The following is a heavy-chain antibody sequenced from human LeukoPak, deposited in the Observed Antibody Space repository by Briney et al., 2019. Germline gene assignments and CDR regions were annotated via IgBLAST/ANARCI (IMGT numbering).Heavy chain of an antibody. J-gene: IGHJ4*02. V-gene: IGHV1-2*02. CDR1: GYTFTGYY. D-gene: IGHD6-13*01. CDR3: ARDLRRGIAAAGLY. Sequence: ASVKVSCKASGYTFTGYYMHWVRQAPGHGLEWMGWINPNSGGTNYAQKFQGRVTMTRDTSISTAYMELSRLRSDDTAVYYCARDLRRGIAAAGLYWGQGTLVTVSS. CDR2: INPNSGGT.